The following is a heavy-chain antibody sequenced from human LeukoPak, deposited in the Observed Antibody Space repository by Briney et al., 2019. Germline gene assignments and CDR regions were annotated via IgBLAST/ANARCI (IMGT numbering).Heavy chain of an antibody. CDR2: INHSGST. J-gene: IGHJ3*02. V-gene: IGHV4-34*01. CDR1: GGSLSPHY. D-gene: IGHD2-2*01. Sequence: SETLSLTCAVSGGSLSPHYWSWIRRPLGKGLEWIGEINHSGSTNYKSSLKSRGTISADTSKNQFSLKLSSVTAADTAVYYCARGIDDCRTTTCYLGAFDIWGQGTMVTVSS. CDR3: ARGIDDCRTTTCYLGAFDI.